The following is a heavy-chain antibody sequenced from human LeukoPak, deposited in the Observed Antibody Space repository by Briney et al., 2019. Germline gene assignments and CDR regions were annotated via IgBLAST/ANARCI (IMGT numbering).Heavy chain of an antibody. CDR3: ARDLGYCSGSTCYVGYSDY. CDR1: GFIVTINH. V-gene: IGHV3-66*01. CDR2: IYSDVST. Sequence: GGSLRLSCAASGFIVTINHMSWVRQAPGKGLEWVSLIYSDVSTHYADSVKGRFTISRDISKNTLYLHMNSLRAEDTAVYYCARDLGYCSGSTCYVGYSDYWGQGTLVTVSS. D-gene: IGHD2-15*01. J-gene: IGHJ4*02.